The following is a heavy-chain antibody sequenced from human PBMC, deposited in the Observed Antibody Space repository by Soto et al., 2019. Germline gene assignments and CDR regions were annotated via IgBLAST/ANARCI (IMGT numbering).Heavy chain of an antibody. V-gene: IGHV4-4*02. Sequence: QVQLQESGPGLVKPSGTLSLTCAVSGDSISSHDWWSWVRQPPNKGLEWIAEIHHSGGTNYNPSLMSRATISVYNSTTQFSLKLISATAADTAVYYCVRNGYYSLDYWGQGTLVSVSS. J-gene: IGHJ4*02. CDR1: GDSISSHDW. CDR2: IHHSGGT. D-gene: IGHD3-3*01. CDR3: VRNGYYSLDY.